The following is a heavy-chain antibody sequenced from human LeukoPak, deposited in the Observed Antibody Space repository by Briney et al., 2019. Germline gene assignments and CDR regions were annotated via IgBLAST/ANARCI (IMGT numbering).Heavy chain of an antibody. D-gene: IGHD6-19*01. CDR3: ATRGGWYPRAFDS. CDR2: IKGDGSEK. Sequence: QPGGSLRLSCTASRFTFSTYAMSWVRQAPGKGLEWVASIKGDGSEKYYVDSVKGRFTISRDNAKNSLYLQMNSLRAEDTAVYYCATRGGWYPRAFDSWGQGTLVTVSS. CDR1: RFTFSTYA. V-gene: IGHV3-7*01. J-gene: IGHJ5*01.